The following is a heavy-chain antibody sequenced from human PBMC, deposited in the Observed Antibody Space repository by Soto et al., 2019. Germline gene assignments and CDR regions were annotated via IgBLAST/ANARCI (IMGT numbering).Heavy chain of an antibody. D-gene: IGHD6-19*01. CDR3: XXXXALSGWTYGDY. Sequence: QVQLVESGGGVVQPGRSLRLSCAASGFTFSTYGMHWVRQAPGKGLEWVAVISYDGNEKHYADSVKGRFTISRDNSKXXXXXXXXXXXXXXXXXXXXXXXXALSGWTYGDYWGQGTLVTVSS. CDR1: GFTFSTYG. CDR2: ISYDGNEK. J-gene: IGHJ4*02. V-gene: IGHV3-30*03.